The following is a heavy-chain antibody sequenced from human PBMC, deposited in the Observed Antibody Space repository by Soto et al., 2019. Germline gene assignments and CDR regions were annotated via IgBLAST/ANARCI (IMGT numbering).Heavy chain of an antibody. CDR3: AKDHYYDSSGYYPFDY. CDR1: GFTFSSYI. D-gene: IGHD3-22*01. J-gene: IGHJ4*02. V-gene: IGHV3-48*01. Sequence: GGSLRLSCAASGFTFSSYIMNWVRQAPGKGLEWVSYISSSSSTIYYADSVKGRFTISRDNSKNTLYLQMNSLRAEDTAVYYCAKDHYYDSSGYYPFDYWGQGTLVTVSS. CDR2: ISSSSSTI.